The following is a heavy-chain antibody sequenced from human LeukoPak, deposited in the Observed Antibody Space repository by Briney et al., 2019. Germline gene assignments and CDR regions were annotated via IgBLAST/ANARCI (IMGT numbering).Heavy chain of an antibody. J-gene: IGHJ5*02. D-gene: IGHD3-3*01. CDR3: ARIGGRVTIFGVDLPNWFDP. Sequence: SQTLSPTCAVYAGSFSVYYASWIRHPPGNGLELIVEIKHSGSTNYNPSLKSRVTISVDTSKNQFSLKLSSVTAAATAVYYCARIGGRVTIFGVDLPNWFDPWGQGTLVTVSS. CDR1: AGSFSVYY. CDR2: IKHSGST. V-gene: IGHV4-34*01.